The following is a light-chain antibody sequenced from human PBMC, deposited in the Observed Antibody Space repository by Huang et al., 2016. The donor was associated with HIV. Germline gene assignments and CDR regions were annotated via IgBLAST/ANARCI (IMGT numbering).Light chain of an antibody. J-gene: IGKJ1*01. Sequence: DIVMTQSPDSLAVSLGERATIDCKSSQSVLYSSNNKNYLAWYQQKSGQSPKLLIYWASTRESGVPDRFSGSGAGTDFTLTSSSLQAEDGAVDVGQQYYSIPWTFGQGTKVEVK. V-gene: IGKV4-1*01. CDR1: QSVLYSSNNKNY. CDR2: WAS. CDR3: QQYYSIPWT.